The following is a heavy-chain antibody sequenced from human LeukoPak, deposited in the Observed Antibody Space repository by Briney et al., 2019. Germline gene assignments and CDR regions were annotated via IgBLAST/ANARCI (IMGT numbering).Heavy chain of an antibody. V-gene: IGHV3-74*01. CDR2: FKADGSTE. CDR1: AFTFGNCW. D-gene: IGHD1-14*01. Sequence: GGSLRLSCAASAFTFGNCWVHCVRQAPGKGVVWVSLFKADGSTETYADSVKGRFTISRDNTRHTLSLPINSLTNEDTAVYYCVVVVEPPDSDGFDVWGQGTMIIVSS. J-gene: IGHJ3*01. CDR3: VVVVEPPDSDGFDV.